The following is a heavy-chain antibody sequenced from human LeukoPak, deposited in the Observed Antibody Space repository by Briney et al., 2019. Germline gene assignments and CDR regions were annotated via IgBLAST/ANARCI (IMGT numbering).Heavy chain of an antibody. CDR2: ISDRGTYI. J-gene: IGHJ4*02. D-gene: IGHD2-2*01. CDR3: ANHIACGSTTCPPFDS. Sequence: GGSLRLSCTASGLTFSTYSMNWVRQAPGKGLEWVASISDRGTYIYYADSVKGRFTISRDNAKNSLYLQMNSLRAEDTAVYYCANHIACGSTTCPPFDSWGQGTLVTVSS. CDR1: GLTFSTYS. V-gene: IGHV3-21*01.